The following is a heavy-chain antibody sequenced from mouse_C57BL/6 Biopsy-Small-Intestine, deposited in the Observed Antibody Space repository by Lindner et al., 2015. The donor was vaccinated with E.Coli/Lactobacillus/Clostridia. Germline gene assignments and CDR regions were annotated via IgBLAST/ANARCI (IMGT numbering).Heavy chain of an antibody. CDR2: IIPFLGTA. CDR3: AIDQMGFIWGKYPPGI. J-gene: IGHJ3*01. CDR1: EGTLSNYV. D-gene: IGHD1-2*01. V-gene: IGHV1-74*01. Sequence: SVKVSCKASEGTLSNYVINWVRQAPGQGLEWMGGIIPFLGTANYAQKLQGRVTITADESTSTAYMELSSLTSEDTAVYYCAIDQMGFIWGKYPPGIWGQGTMVSVSS.